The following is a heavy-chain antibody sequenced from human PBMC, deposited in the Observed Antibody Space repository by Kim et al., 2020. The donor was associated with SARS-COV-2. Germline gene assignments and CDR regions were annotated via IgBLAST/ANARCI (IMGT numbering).Heavy chain of an antibody. CDR3: ARGGTGVGDWYFDL. D-gene: IGHD1-1*01. V-gene: IGHV1-69*04. CDR1: GGTFSSYA. CDR2: IIPILGIA. Sequence: SVKVSCKASGGTFSSYAISWVRQAPGQGLEWMGRIIPILGIANYAQKFQGRVTITADKSTSTAYMELSSLRSEDTAVYYCARGGTGVGDWYFDLWGRGTLVTVSS. J-gene: IGHJ2*01.